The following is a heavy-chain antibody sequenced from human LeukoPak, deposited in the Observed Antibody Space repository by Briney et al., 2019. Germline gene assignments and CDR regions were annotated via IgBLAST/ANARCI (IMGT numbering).Heavy chain of an antibody. D-gene: IGHD3-10*01. V-gene: IGHV4-39*01. CDR2: IYYSGST. CDR3: ARITGDGSGNWIDP. J-gene: IGHJ5*02. CDR1: GGSISSSSYY. Sequence: PSETLSLTCTVSGGSISSSSYYWGWIRQPPGKGLEWIGSIYYSGSTYYNPSLKSRVTISVDTSKNQFSLKLSSVTAADTAVYYCARITGDGSGNWIDPWGQGTLVTVSS.